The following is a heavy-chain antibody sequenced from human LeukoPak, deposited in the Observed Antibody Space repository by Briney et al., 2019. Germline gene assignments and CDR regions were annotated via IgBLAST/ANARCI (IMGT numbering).Heavy chain of an antibody. V-gene: IGHV3-30*03. CDR2: ISYDGSSK. D-gene: IGHD6-6*01. Sequence: GGSLRLSCAASGFTFSSYGMHWVRQAPGKGLEWVAVISYDGSSKYYADSVKGRFTISRDNAKNSLYLQMNSLRAEDTAVYYCARDRGISSFDPWGQGTLVTVSS. CDR1: GFTFSSYG. J-gene: IGHJ5*02. CDR3: ARDRGISSFDP.